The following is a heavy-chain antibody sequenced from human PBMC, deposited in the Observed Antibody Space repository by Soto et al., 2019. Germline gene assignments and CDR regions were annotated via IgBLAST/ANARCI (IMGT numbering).Heavy chain of an antibody. CDR2: TNHRGTT. Sequence: QVHLQQWGAGLLKPSETLSLTCAVSGGSFSGYFWSWIRQSPGKGLEWIGETNHRGTTNYNPSLESRVTISPETSKNQLSLKLRSVTAADTAVYYCARRSPAFCSASTCYGHFEFWGQGTLATVSS. D-gene: IGHD2-2*01. CDR3: ARRSPAFCSASTCYGHFEF. CDR1: GGSFSGYF. V-gene: IGHV4-34*01. J-gene: IGHJ4*02.